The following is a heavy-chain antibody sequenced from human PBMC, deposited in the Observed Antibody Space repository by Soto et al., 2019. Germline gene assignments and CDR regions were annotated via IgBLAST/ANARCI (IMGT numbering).Heavy chain of an antibody. CDR2: ISSTGNTI. V-gene: IGHV3-48*01. J-gene: IGHJ4*02. Sequence: EVQVVESGGGLVQPGGSLRLSCAASGFTFSTYSMNWVRQAPGKGLEWVSYISSTGNTIYYPDSVKGRFTISRDTAKKSLYLQMNSLRAEDTAVYYCARSGYFDYWGEGTLGNVSS. CDR1: GFTFSTYS. CDR3: ARSGYFDY. D-gene: IGHD2-8*02.